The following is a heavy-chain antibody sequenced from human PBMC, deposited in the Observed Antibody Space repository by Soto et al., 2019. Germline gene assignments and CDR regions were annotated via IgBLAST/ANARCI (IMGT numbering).Heavy chain of an antibody. CDR3: VVYSSSSGRHFDY. D-gene: IGHD6-6*01. CDR2: IYPGDSDT. Sequence: PXESLKIFFTSSGYIFSKYWIGLVRQMPGKGLEWMGIIYPGDSDTRYSPSFQGQVTISADKSITTAYLQWRSLKASDTAIYYCVVYSSSSGRHFDYWGQGTLVTVSS. J-gene: IGHJ4*02. CDR1: GYIFSKYW. V-gene: IGHV5-51*01.